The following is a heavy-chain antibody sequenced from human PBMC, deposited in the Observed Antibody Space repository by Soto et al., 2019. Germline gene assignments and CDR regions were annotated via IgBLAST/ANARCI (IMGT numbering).Heavy chain of an antibody. D-gene: IGHD2-21*01. CDR2: IDPSDSYT. J-gene: IGHJ3*02. CDR3: ARHNSRPRVVQYAFDI. Sequence: PGESLKISCKGSGYSFTSYWISWVRQMPGKGLEWMGRIDPSDSYTNYSPSFQGHVTISADKSISTAYLQWSSLKASDTAMYYCARHNSRPRVVQYAFDIWGQGTMVTVSS. V-gene: IGHV5-10-1*01. CDR1: GYSFTSYW.